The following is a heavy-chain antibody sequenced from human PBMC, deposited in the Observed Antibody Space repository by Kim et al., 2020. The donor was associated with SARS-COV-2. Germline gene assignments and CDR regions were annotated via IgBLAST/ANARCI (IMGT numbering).Heavy chain of an antibody. Sequence: KTDAGTTDYAAPEKGRFSISRDDSKNTLYLQMNSLKTEDTAVYYCTTGDKWGQGTLVTVSS. CDR2: KTDAGTT. J-gene: IGHJ4*02. D-gene: IGHD2-21*01. CDR3: TTGDK. V-gene: IGHV3-15*01.